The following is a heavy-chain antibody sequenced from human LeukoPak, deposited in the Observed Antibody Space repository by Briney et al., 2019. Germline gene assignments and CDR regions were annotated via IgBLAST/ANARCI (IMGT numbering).Heavy chain of an antibody. CDR3: ARPTDGMGAFDI. J-gene: IGHJ3*02. Sequence: ASVKVSCKASGYTFTSYGISWVRQDPGPGLEWIGLISAYNGNTNYAQKLQGRVTMTTDTSTSTAYMELRSLRSDDTAVYYCARPTDGMGAFDIWGKGTMVTVSS. V-gene: IGHV1-18*01. CDR1: GYTFTSYG. D-gene: IGHD2-8*02. CDR2: ISAYNGNT.